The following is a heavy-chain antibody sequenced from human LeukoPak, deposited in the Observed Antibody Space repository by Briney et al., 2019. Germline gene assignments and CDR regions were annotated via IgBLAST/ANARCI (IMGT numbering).Heavy chain of an antibody. D-gene: IGHD1-26*01. V-gene: IGHV3-48*03. CDR3: ASSGSYSDY. CDR1: GFTFSSYE. CDR2: ISSSGSTI. J-gene: IGHJ4*02. Sequence: GGSLRLSCAASGFTFSSYEMKWVRQAPGKGLEWVSYISSSGSTISYADSVKGRFTISRDNAKNSLFLQMDSLRAEDTAVYYCASSGSYSDYWGQGTLVTVSS.